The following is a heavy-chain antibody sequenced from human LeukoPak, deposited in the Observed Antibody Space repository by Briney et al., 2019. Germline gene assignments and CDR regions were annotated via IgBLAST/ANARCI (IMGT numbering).Heavy chain of an antibody. CDR1: GGTFSSYA. Sequence: ASVKVSCKASGGTFSSYAISWVRQAPGQGLEWMGRIIPILGIANYAQKFQGRVTITADKSTSTAYMELSRLRSEDTAVYYCARDDCSSTSCYGYNWFDPWGQGTLVTVSS. J-gene: IGHJ5*02. CDR2: IIPILGIA. D-gene: IGHD2-2*01. CDR3: ARDDCSSTSCYGYNWFDP. V-gene: IGHV1-69*04.